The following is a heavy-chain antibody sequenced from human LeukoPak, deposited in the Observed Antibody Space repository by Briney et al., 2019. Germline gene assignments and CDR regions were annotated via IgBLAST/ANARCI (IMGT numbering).Heavy chain of an antibody. CDR2: ISGGGGST. CDR1: EFTFSSYA. D-gene: IGHD4-17*01. V-gene: IGHV3-23*01. CDR3: ARGSTVTSLGY. J-gene: IGHJ4*02. Sequence: GGYLRLSCAASEFTFSSYAMSWVRQAPGKGLEWVSVISGGGGSTYYADSVKGRFTISRDNSKNTLYLQVNSLRAEDTAVYYCARGSTVTSLGYWGQGTLVTVSS.